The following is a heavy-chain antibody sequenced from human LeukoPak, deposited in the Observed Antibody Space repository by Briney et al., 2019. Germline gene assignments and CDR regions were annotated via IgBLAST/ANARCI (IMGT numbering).Heavy chain of an antibody. J-gene: IGHJ5*02. Sequence: PSETLSLTCTVSGGSISGYYWSWIRQPPGKGLEWIGYIYYSGSTNYNPSLKSRVTISVDTSKNQFAQRLSSVIAADTAVYYCARGMEFDPWGQGTLVTVSS. V-gene: IGHV4-59*01. CDR3: ARGMEFDP. CDR2: IYYSGST. CDR1: GGSISGYY.